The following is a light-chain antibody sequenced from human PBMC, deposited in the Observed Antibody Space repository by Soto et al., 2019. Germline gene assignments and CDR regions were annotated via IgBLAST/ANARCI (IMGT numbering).Light chain of an antibody. CDR1: QSISSW. CDR2: KAS. V-gene: IGKV1-5*03. CDR3: QQYNSDSPIT. J-gene: IGKJ5*01. Sequence: DIQMTQSPSTLYASVGDRVTITCRASQSISSWLAWYQQKPGKAPKLLIYKASSLESGVPSRFSGSGSGTEFTLTISSLQPDDFATYYCQQYNSDSPITFGQGKRLEIK.